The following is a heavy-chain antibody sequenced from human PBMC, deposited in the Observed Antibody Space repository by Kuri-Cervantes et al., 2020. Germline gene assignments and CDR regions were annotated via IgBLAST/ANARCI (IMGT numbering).Heavy chain of an antibody. D-gene: IGHD6-13*01. V-gene: IGHV4-34*01. CDR1: GGSFRGYY. CDR3: ARGMSSSKGNFDY. CDR2: INHSGST. Sequence: SETLSLTCAVYGGSFRGYYWSWIRQPPGKGLEWIGEINHSGSTNYNPSLKSRVTISVDTSKNQFSLKLSSVTAADTAVYYCARGMSSSKGNFDYWGQGTLVTVSS. J-gene: IGHJ4*02.